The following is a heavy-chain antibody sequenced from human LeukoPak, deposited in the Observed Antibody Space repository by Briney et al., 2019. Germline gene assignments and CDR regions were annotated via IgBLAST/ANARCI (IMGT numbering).Heavy chain of an antibody. CDR2: ISPSSSSR. CDR3: ARDIPGALTGFCRGFDY. Sequence: PGGSLRLSCVDSGFAFSRSGMNWVRQAPGKGLEWLSCISPSSSSRHYADSMKGRLIISRDNAKNSLYLQMNSLTDEDTAVYYCARDIPGALTGFCRGFDYWGQGTPVTVSS. D-gene: IGHD3-9*01. V-gene: IGHV3-48*02. CDR1: GFAFSRSG. J-gene: IGHJ4*02.